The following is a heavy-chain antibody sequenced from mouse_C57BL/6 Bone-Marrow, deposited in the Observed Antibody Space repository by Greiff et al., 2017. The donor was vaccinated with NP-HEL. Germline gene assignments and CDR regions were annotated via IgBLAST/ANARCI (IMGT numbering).Heavy chain of an antibody. Sequence: QVQLQQPGAELVMPGASVKLSCKASGYTFTSYWMPWVKQRPGQGLEWIGEIDPSDSYTNYNQKFKGKSTLTVDKSSSTAYMQLSSLTSEDSAVYYCARRGYGYDGAWFAYWGQGTLVTVSA. D-gene: IGHD2-2*01. J-gene: IGHJ3*01. CDR1: GYTFTSYW. CDR2: IDPSDSYT. CDR3: ARRGYGYDGAWFAY. V-gene: IGHV1-69*01.